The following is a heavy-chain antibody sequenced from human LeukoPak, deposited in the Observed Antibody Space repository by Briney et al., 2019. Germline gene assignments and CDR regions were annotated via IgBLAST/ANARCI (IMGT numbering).Heavy chain of an antibody. J-gene: IGHJ4*02. CDR1: GGSISSGGYY. CDR3: ASGATITPVDY. CDR2: IYYSGST. Sequence: PSETLSLTCTVSGGSISSGGYYWSWIRQHPGKGLEWIGYIYYSGSTYYNPSLKSRVTISVDTSKNQFSLKLSSVTAAGTAVYYCASGATITPVDYWGQGTLVTVSS. D-gene: IGHD5-12*01. V-gene: IGHV4-31*03.